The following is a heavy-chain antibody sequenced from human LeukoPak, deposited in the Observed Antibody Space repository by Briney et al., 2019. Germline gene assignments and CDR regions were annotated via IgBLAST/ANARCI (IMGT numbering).Heavy chain of an antibody. D-gene: IGHD6-19*01. J-gene: IGHJ3*02. V-gene: IGHV1-2*02. CDR1: GYTFTGYY. CDR3: AREGAVASEAPDAFDI. Sequence: GASVKVSCKASGYTFTGYYMHWVRQAPGQGLEWMGWINPNSGGTNYAQKFQGRVTMTGDTSISTAYMELSRLRSDDTAVYYCAREGAVASEAPDAFDIWGQGTMVTVSS. CDR2: INPNSGGT.